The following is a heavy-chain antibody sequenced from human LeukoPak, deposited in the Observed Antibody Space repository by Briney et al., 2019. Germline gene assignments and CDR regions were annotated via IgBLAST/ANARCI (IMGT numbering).Heavy chain of an antibody. V-gene: IGHV3-21*01. CDR3: ARDGPFYDSSGSSFDY. D-gene: IGHD3-22*01. Sequence: PGGSLRLSCAASGFTFSSYSMNWVRQAPGKGLEWVYSISSSSSYIYYADSVKGRSTISRDNAKNSLYLQMNSLRAEDTAVYYCARDGPFYDSSGSSFDYWGQGTLVTVSS. CDR1: GFTFSSYS. J-gene: IGHJ4*02. CDR2: ISSSSSYI.